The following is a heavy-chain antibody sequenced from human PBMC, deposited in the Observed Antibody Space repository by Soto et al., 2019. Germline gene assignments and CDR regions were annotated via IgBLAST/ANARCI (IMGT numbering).Heavy chain of an antibody. CDR3: AKGWSSSAWDSHYFDS. Sequence: EVQLLESGGGLAQPGGSLRLSCAASGFTFSNYAMRWVRQAPGKGLEWVAAVSGSGGAAYYADSVKGRFTISRDNAKNTMSLAMNSLRADDSAVYYCAKGWSSSAWDSHYFDSWGQGIRVTVSS. CDR1: GFTFSNYA. CDR2: VSGSGGAA. J-gene: IGHJ4*02. V-gene: IGHV3-23*01. D-gene: IGHD3-3*01.